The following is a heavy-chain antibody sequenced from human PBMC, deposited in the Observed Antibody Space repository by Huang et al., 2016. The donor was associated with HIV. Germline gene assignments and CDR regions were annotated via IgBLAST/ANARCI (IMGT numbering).Heavy chain of an antibody. CDR1: GYTFSIDG. CDR3: ARVPSDLYSDY. D-gene: IGHD2-21*01. CDR2: VRGFSGCT. V-gene: IGHV1-18*01. Sequence: QVQLVQSGPEVTKPGASVTGSWKASGYTFSIDGISWVRQAPGQGPEWMGLVRGFSGCTETSQKFQCRVTMTTDTSTSTAYMDLRSLTAVDTAVYYCARVPSDLYSDYWGQGTLVTVSS. J-gene: IGHJ4*02.